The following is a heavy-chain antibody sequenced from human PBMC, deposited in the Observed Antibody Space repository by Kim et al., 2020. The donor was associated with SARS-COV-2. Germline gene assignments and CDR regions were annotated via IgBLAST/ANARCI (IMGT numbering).Heavy chain of an antibody. J-gene: IGHJ4*02. V-gene: IGHV3-21*01. D-gene: IGHD2-21*02. CDR2: ISSSSSYI. CDR3: ARDSRPEYCGGDCSD. Sequence: GGSLRLSCAASGFTFSSYSMNWVRQAPGKGLEWVSSISSSSSYIYYADSVKGRFTISRDNAKNSLYLQMNSLRAEDTAVYYCARDSRPEYCGGDCSDWGQGTLVTVSS. CDR1: GFTFSSYS.